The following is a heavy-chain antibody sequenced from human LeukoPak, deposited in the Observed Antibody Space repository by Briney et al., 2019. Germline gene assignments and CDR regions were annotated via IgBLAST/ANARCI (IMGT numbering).Heavy chain of an antibody. CDR1: GFTFSSYA. D-gene: IGHD4-11*01. CDR2: ISYDGSNK. J-gene: IGHJ4*02. V-gene: IGHV3-30-3*01. Sequence: PGGSLRLSCAASGFTFSSYAMHWVRQAPGKGLEWVAVISYDGSNKYYADSVKGRFTISRDNSKNTLYLQMNSLRAEDTAVYYCARGDYSNYMDYWGQGTLVTVSS. CDR3: ARGDYSNYMDY.